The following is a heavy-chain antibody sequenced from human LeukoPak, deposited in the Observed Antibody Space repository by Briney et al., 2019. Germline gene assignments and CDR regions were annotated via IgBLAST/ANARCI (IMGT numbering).Heavy chain of an antibody. J-gene: IGHJ4*02. Sequence: GSLRLSCAASGFTFSSYSMNWVRQAPGKGLEWVSYISSSSSTIYYADSVKGRFTISRDNAKNSLYLQMNSLRAEDTALYYCAKDLGYSYGWVDYWGQGILVTVSS. V-gene: IGHV3-48*01. CDR2: ISSSSSTI. D-gene: IGHD5-18*01. CDR1: GFTFSSYS. CDR3: AKDLGYSYGWVDY.